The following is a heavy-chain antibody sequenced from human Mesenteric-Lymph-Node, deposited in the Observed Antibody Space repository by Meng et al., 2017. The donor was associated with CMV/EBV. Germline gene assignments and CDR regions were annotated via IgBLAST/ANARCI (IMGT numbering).Heavy chain of an antibody. D-gene: IGHD1-7*01. CDR2: ISSSGTTT. CDR1: GFTFSSYS. CDR3: ARGKYNWNYLFDY. J-gene: IGHJ4*02. V-gene: IGHV3-48*04. Sequence: GESLKISCAASGFTFSSYSMNWVRQAPGKGLEWVSHISSSGTTTYYADSVKGRFTISRDSAKNSLFLQMNSLRAEDTAVYYCARGKYNWNYLFDYWGQGTLVTVSS.